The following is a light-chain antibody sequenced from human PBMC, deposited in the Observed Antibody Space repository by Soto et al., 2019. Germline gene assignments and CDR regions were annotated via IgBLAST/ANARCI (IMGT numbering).Light chain of an antibody. Sequence: EIVLTQSPGTLSLSPGERAALSCRASQSVSSSYLAWYQQKPGQAPRLLIYDASTRATGIPARFSGSGSGTDFTLTISSLEPEDFAVYYCQQRSNWLWTFGQGTKVDIK. CDR3: QQRSNWLWT. CDR2: DAS. CDR1: QSVSSSY. V-gene: IGKV3D-20*02. J-gene: IGKJ1*01.